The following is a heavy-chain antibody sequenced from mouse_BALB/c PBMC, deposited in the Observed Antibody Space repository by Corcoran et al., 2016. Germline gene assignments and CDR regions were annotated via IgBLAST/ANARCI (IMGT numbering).Heavy chain of an antibody. CDR1: GYTFTSYV. CDR2: INPYNDGT. V-gene: IGHV1S136*01. J-gene: IGHJ3*01. CDR3: ARSPYDYDEAWFAY. Sequence: EVQLQQSGPELVKPGASVKMSCKASGYTFTSYVMHWVKQKPGQGLEWIGYINPYNDGTKYNEKFKGKATLTSDKSSSTAYMELSSLTSEDSAVYYCARSPYDYDEAWFAYWGQGTLVTVSA. D-gene: IGHD2-4*01.